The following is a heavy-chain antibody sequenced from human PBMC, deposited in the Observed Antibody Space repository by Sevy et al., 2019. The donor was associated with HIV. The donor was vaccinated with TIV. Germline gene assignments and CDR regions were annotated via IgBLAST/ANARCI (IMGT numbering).Heavy chain of an antibody. Sequence: SETLSLTCAVYGGSFSGYYWSWIRQPPGKGLEWIGEINHSGSTNYNPSLKSRVTISVDTSKNQFALRLSSVTAADTAVYYRASDRTIAVAGTLYFDYWGQGTLVTVSS. CDR1: GGSFSGYY. V-gene: IGHV4-34*01. CDR3: ASDRTIAVAGTLYFDY. D-gene: IGHD6-19*01. J-gene: IGHJ4*02. CDR2: INHSGST.